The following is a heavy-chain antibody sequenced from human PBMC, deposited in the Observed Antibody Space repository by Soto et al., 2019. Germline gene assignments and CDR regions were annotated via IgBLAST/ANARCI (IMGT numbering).Heavy chain of an antibody. Sequence: SETLSLTCTVSGGSISSYYWSWIRQPPGKRLEWIGYIYYSGSTNYNPSLKSRVTISVDTSKNQFSLKLSSVTAADTAVYYCARVSSSSLANWFDPWGQGTLVTVSS. D-gene: IGHD6-6*01. CDR3: ARVSSSSLANWFDP. CDR1: GGSISSYY. V-gene: IGHV4-59*12. J-gene: IGHJ5*02. CDR2: IYYSGST.